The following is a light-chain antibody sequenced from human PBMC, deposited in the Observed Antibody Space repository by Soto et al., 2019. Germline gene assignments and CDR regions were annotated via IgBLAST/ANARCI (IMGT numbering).Light chain of an antibody. CDR3: QQSSIWPPWT. CDR1: QSVSSY. J-gene: IGKJ1*01. Sequence: EIVLTQSPATLSLSPGERATLSCRASQSVSSYLAWYQQKPGQAPRLLIYDASNRATGIPARFSGSGSGTDFTLTISSLEPEDFAGYYCQQSSIWPPWTFGQGTKVEI. V-gene: IGKV3-11*01. CDR2: DAS.